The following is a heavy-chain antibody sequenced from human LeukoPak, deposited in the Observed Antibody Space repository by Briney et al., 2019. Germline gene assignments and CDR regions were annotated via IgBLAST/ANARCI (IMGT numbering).Heavy chain of an antibody. CDR1: GFTFDNYA. CDR3: AKGAYYYYMDV. CDR2: ISWDGGST. Sequence: GGSLRLSCAASGFTFDNYAMHWVRQAPGKGLEWVSLISWDGGSTYYADSVKGRFTISRDNSKNSLYLQMNSLRAEDAALYYCAKGAYYYYMDVWGKGTTVTVSS. J-gene: IGHJ6*03. V-gene: IGHV3-43D*03.